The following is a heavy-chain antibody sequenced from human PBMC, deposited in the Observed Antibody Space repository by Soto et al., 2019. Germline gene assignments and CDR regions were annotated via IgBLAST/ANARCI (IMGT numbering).Heavy chain of an antibody. CDR3: ASGWTPIDY. CDR2: ISAYNGNT. J-gene: IGHJ4*02. V-gene: IGHV1-18*01. D-gene: IGHD2-15*01. CDR1: GYTFTNFG. Sequence: QVQLVQYGAEVKKPGASVKVSCKASGYTFTNFGISWVRQAPGQGLEWMGWISAYNGNTNYAQKFQGRVTMTTDTAPSTAYMEVRSLRFDAPDVYYCASGWTPIDYWGQGTLVTVSS.